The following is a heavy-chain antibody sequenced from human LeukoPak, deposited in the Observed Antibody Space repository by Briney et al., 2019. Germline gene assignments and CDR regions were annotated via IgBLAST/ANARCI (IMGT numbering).Heavy chain of an antibody. V-gene: IGHV3-30*02. CDR2: IRYDGSKK. Sequence: GGSLRLSCAASGFIFSSYGMHWVRQAPGKGLEWVAFIRYDGSKKYYADSVKGRFTISRDNAKNSLYLQMNSLRAEDTAVYYCARDRVGATHDYWGQGTLVTVSS. D-gene: IGHD1-26*01. CDR1: GFIFSSYG. CDR3: ARDRVGATHDY. J-gene: IGHJ4*02.